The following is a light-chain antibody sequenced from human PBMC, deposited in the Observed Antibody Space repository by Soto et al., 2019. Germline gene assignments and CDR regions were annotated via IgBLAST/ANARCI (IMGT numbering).Light chain of an antibody. CDR3: QQYNKWPPII. CDR1: QNVLSN. CDR2: GAS. V-gene: IGKV3-15*01. Sequence: EIVMTQSPATLSVSPGERSTLSFSSSQNVLSNLAWYQQKPGQAPRLLIYGASTRATGLPARFSGSGSGTQFTLTISSLQSEDFAVYYCQQYNKWPPIIFGQGTRLEIK. J-gene: IGKJ5*01.